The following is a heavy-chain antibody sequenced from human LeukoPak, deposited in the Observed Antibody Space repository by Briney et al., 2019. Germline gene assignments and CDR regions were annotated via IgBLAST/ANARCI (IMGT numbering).Heavy chain of an antibody. D-gene: IGHD3-16*02. CDR1: GYSFITYS. V-gene: IGHV1-18*04. CDR2: ISPYNGNT. Sequence: ASVKVSCKASGYSFITYSINWVRQAPGQGLEWMGWISPYNGNTNYVQKFQGRVTMTTDTSTSTAYMELRSLRSDDTAVYYCARDSQVWESYRYMDYWGQGTLVTVSS. CDR3: ARDSQVWESYRYMDY. J-gene: IGHJ4*02.